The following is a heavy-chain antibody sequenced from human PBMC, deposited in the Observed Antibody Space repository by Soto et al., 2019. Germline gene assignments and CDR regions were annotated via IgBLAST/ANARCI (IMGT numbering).Heavy chain of an antibody. V-gene: IGHV4-4*02. CDR2: IYHSGST. D-gene: IGHD3-22*01. Sequence: KPSETLSLTCAGSGGSISSSNCWSWVRQPPGKGLEWIGEIYHSGSTNYNPSLKSRVTISVDKSKNQFSLKLSSVTAADKAVYYCARGGVVVISGGFDYWAKGTLVPVSS. J-gene: IGHJ4*02. CDR1: GGSISSSNC. CDR3: ARGGVVVISGGFDY.